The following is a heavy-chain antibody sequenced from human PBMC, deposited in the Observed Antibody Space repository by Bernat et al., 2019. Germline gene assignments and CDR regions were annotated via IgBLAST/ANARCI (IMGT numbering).Heavy chain of an antibody. V-gene: IGHV3-9*01. Sequence: EVQLVESGGGLVQPGRSLRLSCTASGFTFDDYAMHWARQAPGNGLEWVSGISWDGSSAGFAEAAKGRFTISRDNAKNSLYLQMNSLRDEDTALYYCAKDCNSASSGAFDIWGQGTMVIVSS. CDR3: AKDCNSASSGAFDI. D-gene: IGHD2/OR15-2a*01. CDR2: ISWDGSSA. CDR1: GFTFDDYA. J-gene: IGHJ3*02.